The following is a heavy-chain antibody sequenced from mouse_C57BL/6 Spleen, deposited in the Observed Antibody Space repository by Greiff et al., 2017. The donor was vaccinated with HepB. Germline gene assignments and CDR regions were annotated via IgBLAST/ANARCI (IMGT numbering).Heavy chain of an antibody. Sequence: EVKVEESGGGLVKPGGSLKLSCAASGFTFSSYAMSWVRQTPEKRLAWVATISDGGSYTYYPDNVKGRFTISRDNAKNNLYLQMSHLKSEDTAMYYCARRDYSNYGYFDVWGTGTTVTVSS. CDR2: ISDGGSYT. J-gene: IGHJ1*03. D-gene: IGHD2-5*01. V-gene: IGHV5-4*03. CDR1: GFTFSSYA. CDR3: ARRDYSNYGYFDV.